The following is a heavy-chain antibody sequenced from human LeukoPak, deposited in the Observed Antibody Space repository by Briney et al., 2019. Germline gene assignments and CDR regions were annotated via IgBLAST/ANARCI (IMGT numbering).Heavy chain of an antibody. Sequence: SVKVSCKASGYTFIDYYFNWVRQAPGQGLEWMGGIIPIFGTANYAQKFQGRVTITADESTSTAYMELSSLRSEDTAVYYCASREGYNHPLGYWGQGTLVTVSS. CDR3: ASREGYNHPLGY. CDR2: IIPIFGTA. J-gene: IGHJ4*02. V-gene: IGHV1-69*13. D-gene: IGHD5-24*01. CDR1: GYTFIDYY.